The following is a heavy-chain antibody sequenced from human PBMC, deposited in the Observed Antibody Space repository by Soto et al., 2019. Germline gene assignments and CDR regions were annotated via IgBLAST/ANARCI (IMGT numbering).Heavy chain of an antibody. Sequence: EVQLVESGGGLVQPGGSLRLSCAASGFTFSSYWMSWVRQAPGKVLECVANIKQDGSEKYYVDSVKGRFTISRDNAQNSLSLHMTSLRAEDRAVYYCARYCSGCSCVDCGGQGTLVTVSS. D-gene: IGHD2-15*01. CDR2: IKQDGSEK. V-gene: IGHV3-7*01. J-gene: IGHJ4*02. CDR1: GFTFSSYW. CDR3: ARYCSGCSCVDC.